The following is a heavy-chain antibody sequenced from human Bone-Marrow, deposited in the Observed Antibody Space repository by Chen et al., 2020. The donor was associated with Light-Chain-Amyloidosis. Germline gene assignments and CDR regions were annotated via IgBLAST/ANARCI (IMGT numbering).Heavy chain of an antibody. CDR1: GGTFSSYA. V-gene: IGHV1-69*01. CDR2: IIPIFGTA. CDR3: ARDRGRYCTNGVCYIPPVAGNYYYYGMDV. Sequence: QVQLVQSGAEVKKPGSSVKVSCKASGGTFSSYAISWVRQAPGQGLEWMGGIIPIFGTANYAQKFQGRVTMTADESTSTAYMELSSLRSEDTAVYYCARDRGRYCTNGVCYIPPVAGNYYYYGMDVWGQGTTVTVSS. D-gene: IGHD2-8*01. J-gene: IGHJ6*02.